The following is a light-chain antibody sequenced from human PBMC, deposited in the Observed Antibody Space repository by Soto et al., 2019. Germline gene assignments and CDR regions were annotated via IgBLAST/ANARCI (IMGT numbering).Light chain of an antibody. CDR2: DNS. CDR3: QYYDSSLSTYV. V-gene: IGLV1-40*01. Sequence: QSVLTQPPSVSGAPGQRVTISCTGSSSNIGARYDVHWYQQLPGTAPKLLIYDNSSRPSGVPDRFSGSKSGTSASLAITGLQAEDEADYYCQYYDSSLSTYVFGTGTKVTVL. J-gene: IGLJ1*01. CDR1: SSNIGARYD.